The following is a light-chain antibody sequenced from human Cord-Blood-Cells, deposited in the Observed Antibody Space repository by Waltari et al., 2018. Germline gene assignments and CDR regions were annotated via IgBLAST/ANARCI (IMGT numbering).Light chain of an antibody. Sequence: QSALPQPASVSGSPGQSITISCTGTSSDDGGYNYVSWYQQHPGKAPKLMIYDVSNRPSGVSNRFSGSKSGNTASLTISGLQAEDEADYYCSSYTSSSTWVFGGGTKLTVL. V-gene: IGLV2-14*01. J-gene: IGLJ3*02. CDR3: SSYTSSSTWV. CDR1: SSDDGGYNY. CDR2: DVS.